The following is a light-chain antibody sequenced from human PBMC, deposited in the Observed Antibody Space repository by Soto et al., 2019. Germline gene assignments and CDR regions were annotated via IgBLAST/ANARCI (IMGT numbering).Light chain of an antibody. V-gene: IGKV3-11*01. CDR2: DAS. CDR3: QQRSNPLT. J-gene: IGKJ4*01. CDR1: QSVSSY. Sequence: EIVLTQSRATLSLSPVEGATLSCRASQSVSSYLAWYQQKPGQAPRLLIYDASTRATGIPARFRGSGSGTDFTLTISSLEPEDFAVYYCQQRSNPLTFGGGTKVDIK.